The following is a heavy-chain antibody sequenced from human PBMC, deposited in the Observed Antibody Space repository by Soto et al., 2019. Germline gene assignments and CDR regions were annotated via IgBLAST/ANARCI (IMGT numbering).Heavy chain of an antibody. J-gene: IGHJ4*02. CDR1: GGSFSGYY. D-gene: IGHD3-10*01. CDR2: INHSGST. V-gene: IGHV4-34*01. Sequence: PSETLSLTCAVYGGSFSGYYWSWIRQPPGKGLEWIGEINHSGSTNYNPSLKSRVTISVDTSKNQFSLELSSVTAADTAVYYCAGEYYYGSGSYYRDYWGQGTLVTVSS. CDR3: AGEYYYGSGSYYRDY.